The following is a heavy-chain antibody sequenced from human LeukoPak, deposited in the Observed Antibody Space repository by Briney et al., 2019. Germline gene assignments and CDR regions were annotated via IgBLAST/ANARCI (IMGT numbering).Heavy chain of an antibody. V-gene: IGHV4-59*01. J-gene: IGHJ6*03. CDR1: GGSISSYY. CDR2: IYYIGST. Sequence: KPSETLSLTCTVSGGSISSYYWSWIRQPPGKGLDWIGYIYYIGSTNYNPSPKRRVTISVDTSKNQFSLKLSSVTAADTAVYYCARTADYDFWSGLNYYYYMDVWGKGTTVTVSS. D-gene: IGHD3-3*01. CDR3: ARTADYDFWSGLNYYYYMDV.